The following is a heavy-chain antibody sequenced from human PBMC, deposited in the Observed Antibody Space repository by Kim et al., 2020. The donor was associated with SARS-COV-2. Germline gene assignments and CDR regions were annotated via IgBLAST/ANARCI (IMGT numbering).Heavy chain of an antibody. J-gene: IGHJ6*02. CDR3: VRDHDIVNGLRYDAMDV. CDR1: GFIFSSSE. V-gene: IGHV3-30*04. D-gene: IGHD3-9*01. CDR2: ISFDGNKK. Sequence: GGSLRLSCAASGFIFSSSEMYWVRQAPGKGLEWVAVISFDGNKKHYTDSVKGRFTISRDNAKKTLYLQMNSLRREDTAVYFCVRDHDIVNGLRYDAMDVWGQGTTVTVSS.